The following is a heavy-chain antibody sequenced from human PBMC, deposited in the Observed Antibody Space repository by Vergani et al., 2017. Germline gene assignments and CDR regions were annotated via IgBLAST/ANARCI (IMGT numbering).Heavy chain of an antibody. V-gene: IGHV3-23*04. Sequence: EVQLVESGGGLVQPGGSLRLSCAASGFTFSSYSMNWVRQAPGKGLEWVSAISGSGVSTYYADSVKGRFTISRDNSKNTLYLQMNSLRAEDTAVYYCATSFYCGGDCPWGNFDGMDVWGQGP. CDR2: ISGSGVST. D-gene: IGHD2-21*02. CDR3: ATSFYCGGDCPWGNFDGMDV. J-gene: IGHJ6*02. CDR1: GFTFSSYS.